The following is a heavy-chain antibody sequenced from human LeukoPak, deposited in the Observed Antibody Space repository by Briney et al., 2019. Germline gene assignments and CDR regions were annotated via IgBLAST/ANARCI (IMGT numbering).Heavy chain of an antibody. J-gene: IGHJ4*02. CDR3: AKDLHYDFWSGRCPDY. Sequence: GGSLRLSCAASGFTFSSYGMHWVRQAPGKGLEWVEFLRYDGSNKYYADSVKGRFTISRDNSKNTLYLQMNSLRAEDTAVYYCAKDLHYDFWSGRCPDYWGQGTLVTVSS. V-gene: IGHV3-30*02. D-gene: IGHD3-3*01. CDR2: LRYDGSNK. CDR1: GFTFSSYG.